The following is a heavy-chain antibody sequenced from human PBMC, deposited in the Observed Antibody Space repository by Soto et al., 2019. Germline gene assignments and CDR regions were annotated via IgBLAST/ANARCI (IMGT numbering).Heavy chain of an antibody. CDR3: ARHEATYYNFYGMDV. Sequence: GESLKISCESHGYSFTTYWITWVRQKPGKGLEWVGSFHPGESDTRYSPSFQGQVTISADRSLATAYLQWSSLQAADTAIYYCARHEATYYNFYGMDVCGQGTTLTVSS. CDR1: GYSFTTYW. V-gene: IGHV5-51*01. CDR2: FHPGESDT. J-gene: IGHJ6*02.